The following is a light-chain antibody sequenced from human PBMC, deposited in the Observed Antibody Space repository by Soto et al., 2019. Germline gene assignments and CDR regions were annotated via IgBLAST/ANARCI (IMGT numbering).Light chain of an antibody. V-gene: IGLV2-14*01. CDR2: EVT. CDR1: SSDVGGYNY. Sequence: QSALTQPASVSRSPGQSITISCTGTSSDVGGYNYVSWYQQHPGKAPKLMIYEVTSRPSGVSNRFSGSKSGNTASLTISGLQAEDEADYYCSSYTSSSTLGVFGTGTKLTVL. J-gene: IGLJ1*01. CDR3: SSYTSSSTLGV.